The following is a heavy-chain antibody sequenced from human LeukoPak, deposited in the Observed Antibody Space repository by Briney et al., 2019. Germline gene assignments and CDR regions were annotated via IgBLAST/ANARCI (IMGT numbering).Heavy chain of an antibody. CDR2: ISGSGGST. D-gene: IGHD3-22*01. CDR1: GFTFSSYA. J-gene: IGHJ4*02. Sequence: GGSLRLSCAASGFTFSSYAMSWVRQAPGKGLEWVSAISGSGGSTYYADSVKGRFTISRDNSKNTLYLQVNSLRAEDTAVYYCAKGDHYYDSSGYYLLDYWGQGTLVTVSS. V-gene: IGHV3-23*01. CDR3: AKGDHYYDSSGYYLLDY.